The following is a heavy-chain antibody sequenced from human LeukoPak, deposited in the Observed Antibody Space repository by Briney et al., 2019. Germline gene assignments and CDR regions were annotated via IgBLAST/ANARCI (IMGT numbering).Heavy chain of an antibody. D-gene: IGHD3-22*01. V-gene: IGHV5-51*01. CDR3: ASQYYDSSGCYQNDAFDI. J-gene: IGHJ3*02. CDR2: FYPLGSDT. Sequence: GESLKIACKGSGYSFTNYWIAWVRQMPGKGLEWMGFFYPLGSDTRYSPSFQGQVTISADTSTATAYLQWSSLKATDTAMYYCASQYYDSSGCYQNDAFDIWGQGTMVTVSS. CDR1: GYSFTNYW.